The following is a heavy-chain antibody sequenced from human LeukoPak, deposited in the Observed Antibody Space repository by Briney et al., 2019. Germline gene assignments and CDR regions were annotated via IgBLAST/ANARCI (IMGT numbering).Heavy chain of an antibody. CDR2: INAGNGNT. J-gene: IGHJ4*02. V-gene: IGHV1-3*01. D-gene: IGHD1-26*01. CDR1: GYTFTSYA. CDR3: ARDYSGSYYRNTFDY. Sequence: GASVTVSCKASGYTFTSYAMHWVRQAPGQRLEWMGWINAGNGNTKYSQKFQGRVTITRDTSASTAYMELSSLRSEDTAVYYCARDYSGSYYRNTFDYWGQGTLVTVSS.